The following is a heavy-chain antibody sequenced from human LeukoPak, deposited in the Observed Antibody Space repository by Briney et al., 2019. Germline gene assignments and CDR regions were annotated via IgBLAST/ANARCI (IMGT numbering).Heavy chain of an antibody. CDR3: ARTPTYYYDRSGYPH. Sequence: GGSLRLSCAASGFTFSSYSMSWVRQAPAKGLEWLSYISSSSSAIYYADSVKGRFTISRDNAKNSLYLQMNSLRAEDTAVYYCARTPTYYYDRSGYPHWGQGTLVTVSS. D-gene: IGHD3-22*01. CDR1: GFTFSSYS. CDR2: ISSSSSAI. J-gene: IGHJ4*02. V-gene: IGHV3-48*04.